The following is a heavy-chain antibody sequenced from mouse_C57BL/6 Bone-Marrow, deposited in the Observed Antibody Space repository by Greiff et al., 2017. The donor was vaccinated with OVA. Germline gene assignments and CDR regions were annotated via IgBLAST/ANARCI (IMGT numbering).Heavy chain of an antibody. V-gene: IGHV1-61*01. CDR2: IYPSDSET. Sequence: QVQLKQPGAELVRPGSSVKLSCKASGYTFTSYWMDWVKQRPGQGLEWIVNIYPSDSETHYNQKFKDKATLTVDKSSSTAYMQLSSLTSEDSAVYYCARWGYYDYDGWGQGTTLTVSS. CDR1: GYTFTSYW. D-gene: IGHD2-4*01. CDR3: ARWGYYDYDG. J-gene: IGHJ2*01.